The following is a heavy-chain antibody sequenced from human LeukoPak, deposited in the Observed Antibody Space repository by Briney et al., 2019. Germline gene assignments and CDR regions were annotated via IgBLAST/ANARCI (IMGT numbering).Heavy chain of an antibody. J-gene: IGHJ4*02. CDR2: IRYDGSNK. CDR1: GFTFSSYG. D-gene: IGHD3-22*01. Sequence: GGSLRLSCAASGFTFSSYGMHWVRQAPGKGLEWAAFIRYDGSNKYYADSVKGRFTISRDNSKNTLYLQMNSLRAEDTAVYYCAKDGHRYYYDSSGYYPAGDWGQGTLVTVSS. CDR3: AKDGHRYYYDSSGYYPAGD. V-gene: IGHV3-30*02.